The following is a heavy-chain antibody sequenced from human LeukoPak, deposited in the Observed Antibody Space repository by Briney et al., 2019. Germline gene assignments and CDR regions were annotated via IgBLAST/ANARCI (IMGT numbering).Heavy chain of an antibody. Sequence: SETLSLTCTVSGGSISSSSYYRGWIRQPPGKGLEWIGSIYYSGTTYYNPSLKSRVTISVDTSKNQFSLKLSSVTAADTAVYYCARSTTVSNGGYFDYWGQGTPVTVSS. V-gene: IGHV4-39*01. CDR3: ARSTTVSNGGYFDY. CDR1: GGSISSSSYY. CDR2: IYYSGTT. D-gene: IGHD4-17*01. J-gene: IGHJ4*02.